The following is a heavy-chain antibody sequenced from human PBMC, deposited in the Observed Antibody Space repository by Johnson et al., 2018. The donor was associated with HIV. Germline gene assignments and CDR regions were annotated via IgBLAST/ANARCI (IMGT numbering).Heavy chain of an antibody. CDR3: ARENGVEMATVNDAFDI. J-gene: IGHJ3*02. CDR1: GFTFSSYA. D-gene: IGHD5-24*01. V-gene: IGHV3-23*04. CDR2: ISGSGGST. Sequence: VQLVESGGGLVQPGGSLRLSCAASGFTFSSYAMSWVRQAPGKGLEWVSAISGSGGSTYYADSVKGRFTISRDNAKNSLYLQMNSLSAEDTAVYYCARENGVEMATVNDAFDIWGQGTMVTVSS.